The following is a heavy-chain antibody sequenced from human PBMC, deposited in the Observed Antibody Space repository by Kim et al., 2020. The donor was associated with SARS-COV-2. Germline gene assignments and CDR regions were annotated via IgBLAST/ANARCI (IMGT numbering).Heavy chain of an antibody. CDR2: ISGKGGTA. D-gene: IGHD3-10*01. V-gene: IGHV3-64D*09. CDR3: VGEGGVLY. Sequence: GGSLRLSCSGSGFAFNTYVVHWVRQAPGKGLEYVSSISGKGGTAFYTDSVKGRFTTSRDNSKRTLYLQMSSLRPEDTAVYYCVGEGGVLYWGQGTLVTVSS. CDR1: GFAFNTYV. J-gene: IGHJ4*02.